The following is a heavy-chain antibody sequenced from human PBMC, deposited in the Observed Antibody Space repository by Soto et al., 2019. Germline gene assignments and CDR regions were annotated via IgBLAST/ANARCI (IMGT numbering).Heavy chain of an antibody. J-gene: IGHJ6*02. Sequence: QVQLVQSGAEVKKPGASVKVSCKASGYTFPSYGISWVRQAPGQGLEWMGWISAYNGNTNYAQQLQGSDTMTTDKPTSTAYMELRSLRSDDTAVYYCARGYSSGWYGDYYYGMDVWGQGTTFTVAS. V-gene: IGHV1-18*01. CDR3: ARGYSSGWYGDYYYGMDV. CDR1: GYTFPSYG. D-gene: IGHD6-19*01. CDR2: ISAYNGNT.